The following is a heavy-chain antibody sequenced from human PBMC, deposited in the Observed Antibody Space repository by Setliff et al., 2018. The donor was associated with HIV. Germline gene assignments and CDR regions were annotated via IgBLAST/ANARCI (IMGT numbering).Heavy chain of an antibody. CDR2: IRSKASAYAT. CDR1: GFTFSSYG. Sequence: GGSLRLSCAASGFTFSSYGMHWVRQASGKGPEWVGHIRSKASAYATASAASVKGRFTVSRDDSSDTAYLHMSNLKSEDTAVYYCVAATTEGFDPWGQGTLVTVSS. CDR3: VAATTEGFDP. J-gene: IGHJ5*02. V-gene: IGHV3-73*01. D-gene: IGHD6-13*01.